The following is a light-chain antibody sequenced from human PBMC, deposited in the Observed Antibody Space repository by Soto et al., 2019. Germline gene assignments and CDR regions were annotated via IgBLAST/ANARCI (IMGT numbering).Light chain of an antibody. CDR1: SGHSSYA. J-gene: IGLJ1*01. CDR2: LNSDGSH. CDR3: QTWGTGIHYV. V-gene: IGLV4-69*01. Sequence: QAVVTQSPSASASLGASVKLTCTLSSGHSSYAIAWHQQQPEKGPRYLMKLNSDGSHSKGDGIPDRFSGSSSGAERYLTISSLQSDDEADYYCQTWGTGIHYVFGTGTKVTVL.